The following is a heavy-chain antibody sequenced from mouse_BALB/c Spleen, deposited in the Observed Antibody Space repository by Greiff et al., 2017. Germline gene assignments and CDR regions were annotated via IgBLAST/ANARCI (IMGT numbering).Heavy chain of an antibody. CDR1: GYSITSDYA. D-gene: IGHD1-1*01. CDR3: ARGGITTVVATKRYFDV. J-gene: IGHJ1*01. V-gene: IGHV3-2*02. CDR2: ISYSGST. Sequence: VQGVESGPGLVKPSQSLSLTCTVTGYSITSDYAWNWIRQFPGNKLEWMGYISYSGSTSYNPSLKSRISITRDTSKNQFFLQLNSVTTEDTATYYCARGGITTVVATKRYFDVWGAGTTVTVSS.